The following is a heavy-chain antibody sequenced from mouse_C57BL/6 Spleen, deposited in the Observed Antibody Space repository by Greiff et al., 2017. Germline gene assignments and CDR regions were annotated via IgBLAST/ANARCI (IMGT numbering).Heavy chain of an antibody. V-gene: IGHV1-81*01. Sequence: VQGVESGAELARPGASVKLSCKASGYTFTSYGISWVKQRTGQGLEWIGEIYPRSGNTYYNEKFKGKATLTADKSSSTAYMELRSLTSEDSAVYFCARSELGRGFDYWGQGTTLTVSS. D-gene: IGHD4-1*01. CDR1: GYTFTSYG. J-gene: IGHJ2*01. CDR3: ARSELGRGFDY. CDR2: IYPRSGNT.